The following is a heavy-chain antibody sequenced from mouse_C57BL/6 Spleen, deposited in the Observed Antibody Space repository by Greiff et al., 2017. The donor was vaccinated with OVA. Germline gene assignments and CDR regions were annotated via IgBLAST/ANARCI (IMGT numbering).Heavy chain of an antibody. CDR2: ISYSGST. CDR1: GYSITSGYD. Sequence: DVKLQESGPGMVKPSQSLSLTCTVTGYSITSGYDWHWIRHFPGNKLEWMGYISYSGSTNYNPSLKSRISITHDTSKNHFFLKLNSVTTEDTATYYCARDGYYYGSSWYFDVWGTGTTVTVSS. J-gene: IGHJ1*03. D-gene: IGHD1-1*01. CDR3: ARDGYYYGSSWYFDV. V-gene: IGHV3-1*01.